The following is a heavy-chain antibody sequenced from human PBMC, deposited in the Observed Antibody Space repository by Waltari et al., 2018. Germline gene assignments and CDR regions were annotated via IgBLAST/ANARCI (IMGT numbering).Heavy chain of an antibody. CDR3: ARGPRRAFDI. V-gene: IGHV1-8*03. CDR2: MNPNSCNT. Sequence: QVQLVQSGAEVKKPGASVKVSCKASGYTFTSYDINWVRQATGQGVECMGRMNPNSCNTGYAQKFQGRVTTTRNTSISTAYMELSSLRSEDTAVYYCARGPRRAFDIWGQGTMVTVSS. J-gene: IGHJ3*02. CDR1: GYTFTSYD.